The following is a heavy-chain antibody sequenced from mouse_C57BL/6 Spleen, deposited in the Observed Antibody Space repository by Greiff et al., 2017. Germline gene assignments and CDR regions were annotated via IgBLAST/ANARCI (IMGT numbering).Heavy chain of an antibody. CDR3: ARSDTRDY. J-gene: IGHJ2*01. D-gene: IGHD1-1*01. CDR2: INPYNGGT. V-gene: IGHV1-19*01. Sequence: EVQLQQSGPVLVKPGASVKMSCKASGYTFTDYYMNWVKQSHGKSLEWIGVINPYNGGTSHNQKFKGKATLTVDKSSSTAYMELNSLTSEDSADYYCARSDTRDYWGQGTTLTVSS. CDR1: GYTFTDYY.